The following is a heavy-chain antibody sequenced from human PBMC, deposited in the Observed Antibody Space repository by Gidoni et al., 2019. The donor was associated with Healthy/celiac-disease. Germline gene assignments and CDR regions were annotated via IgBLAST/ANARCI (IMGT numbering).Heavy chain of an antibody. D-gene: IGHD3-10*01. CDR1: GFPFNRYA. V-gene: IGHV3-23*01. J-gene: IGHJ4*02. Sequence: EVHLLESGGGLVQPGGSLRLSCAAYGFPFNRYAMSWVRQAPGKGPEWVSGISGSGGSTYYADSVKGRFTISRDNSKNTLYLQMNSLRAEDTAVYYCAKAYYYGSGSNYKTFDYWGQGTLVTVSS. CDR3: AKAYYYGSGSNYKTFDY. CDR2: ISGSGGST.